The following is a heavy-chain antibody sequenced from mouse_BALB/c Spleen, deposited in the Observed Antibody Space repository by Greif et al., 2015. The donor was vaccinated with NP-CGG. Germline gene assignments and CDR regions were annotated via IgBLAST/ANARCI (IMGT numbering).Heavy chain of an antibody. CDR2: IHPNSGNT. J-gene: IGHJ2*01. V-gene: IGHV1S130*01. CDR3: AKSGDYDNSFDY. CDR1: GYTFTSSW. Sequence: QVQLQQSGSVLVRPGASVKLSCKASGYTFTSSWMHWAKQRPGQGLEWIGEIHPNSGNTNYNEKFKGKATLTVDTSSSTAYVDLSSLTSEDSVVYYCAKSGDYDNSFDYWGQGTTLTVSS. D-gene: IGHD2-4*01.